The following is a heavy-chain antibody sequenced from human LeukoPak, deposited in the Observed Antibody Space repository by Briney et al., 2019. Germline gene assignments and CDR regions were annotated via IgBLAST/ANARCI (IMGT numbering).Heavy chain of an antibody. J-gene: IGHJ4*02. D-gene: IGHD6-19*01. CDR3: ARKTGYSSAWSLDY. CDR2: ISYDGSKK. CDR1: GLTFSTYW. V-gene: IGHV3-30*03. Sequence: GGSLRLSCAASGLTFSTYWMSWVRQAPGKGLEWVAVISYDGSKKYYGDSVKGRFIISRDNSKDTLYLQMNSLRAEDTALYYCARKTGYSSAWSLDYWGQGTLVTVSS.